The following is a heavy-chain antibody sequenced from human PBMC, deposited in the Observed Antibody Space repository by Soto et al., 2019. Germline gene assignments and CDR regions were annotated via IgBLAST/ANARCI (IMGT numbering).Heavy chain of an antibody. CDR2: ISSSSKDK. Sequence: EVLLVASGGGLVKPGGSLTLSCAASGFTFNTYTINWVRQAPGKGLEWVASISSSSKDKFYADSVKARFTISRDNAKTSVYLQMSSLGAGDTAVYYSARDNVASTNYFWFDPRGQGTLVTVSS. CDR1: GFTFNTYT. J-gene: IGHJ5*02. V-gene: IGHV3-21*01. D-gene: IGHD1-7*01. CDR3: ARDNVASTNYFWFDP.